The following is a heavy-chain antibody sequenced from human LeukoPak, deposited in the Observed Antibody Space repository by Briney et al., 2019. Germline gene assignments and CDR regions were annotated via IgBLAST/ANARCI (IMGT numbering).Heavy chain of an antibody. V-gene: IGHV3-11*01. J-gene: IGHJ4*02. CDR2: ISGSGGAT. CDR1: GFTFSDYY. CDR3: ARGGIVSGSYVH. D-gene: IGHD1-26*01. Sequence: GGSLRLSCAASGFTFSDYYMSWIRQAPGKGLEWVSSISGSGGATYYADSVGGRFTISRDNAKNSLYLQMNSLRAEDTAVYYCARGGIVSGSYVHWGQGTLVTVSS.